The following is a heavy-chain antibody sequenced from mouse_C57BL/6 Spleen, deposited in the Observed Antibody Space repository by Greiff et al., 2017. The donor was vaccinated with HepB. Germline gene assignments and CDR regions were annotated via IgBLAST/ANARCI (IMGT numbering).Heavy chain of an antibody. D-gene: IGHD2-1*01. CDR1: GYSFTDYN. CDR3: ARSEVIYYGNYVIYFDY. V-gene: IGHV1-39*01. Sequence: VQLQQSGPELVKPGASVKISCKASGYSFTDYNMNWVKQSNGKSLEWIGVINPNYGTTSYNQKFKGKATLTVDQSSSTSYMQLNRLTSEDSAVYYCARSEVIYYGNYVIYFDYWGQGTTLTVSS. CDR2: INPNYGTT. J-gene: IGHJ2*01.